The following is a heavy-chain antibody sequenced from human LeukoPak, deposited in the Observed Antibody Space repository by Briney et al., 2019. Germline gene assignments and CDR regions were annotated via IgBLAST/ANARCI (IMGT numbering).Heavy chain of an antibody. CDR1: GGSISSYY. CDR2: IYYSGST. CDR3: ARAQELLWFGELLNWFDP. D-gene: IGHD3-10*01. V-gene: IGHV4-59*01. Sequence: SETLSLTCTVSGGSISSYYWSWIRQTPGKGLEWIGYIYYSGSTNYNPSLKSRVTISVDTSKNQFSLKLSSVTAADTAVYYCARAQELLWFGELLNWFDPWGQGTLVTVSS. J-gene: IGHJ5*02.